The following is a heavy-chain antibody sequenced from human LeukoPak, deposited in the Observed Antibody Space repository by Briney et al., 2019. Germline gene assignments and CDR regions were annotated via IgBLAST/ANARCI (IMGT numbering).Heavy chain of an antibody. V-gene: IGHV3-23*01. CDR3: AQGGHDFNPFYY. D-gene: IGHD2-21*02. CDR2: IKGGGGDP. J-gene: IGHJ4*02. CDR1: GFTFSTYA. Sequence: PGGSLRLSCAASGFTFSTYAMGWVRQAPREGLEWVSSIKGGGGDPFYAVSVRGRFTISRDKSKNTLYLQLNSLRPEDTAVYFCAQGGHDFNPFYYWGQGTLVTVSS.